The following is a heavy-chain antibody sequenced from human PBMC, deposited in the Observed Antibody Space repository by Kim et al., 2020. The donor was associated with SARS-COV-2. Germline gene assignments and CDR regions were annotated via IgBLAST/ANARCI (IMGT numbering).Heavy chain of an antibody. J-gene: IGHJ4*02. Sequence: FQGRVTITADESTSTAYMELSSLRSEDTAVYYCARDLLSPSSTEIRSFDYWGQGTLVTVSS. CDR3: ARDLLSPSSTEIRSFDY. V-gene: IGHV1-69*01. D-gene: IGHD6-6*01.